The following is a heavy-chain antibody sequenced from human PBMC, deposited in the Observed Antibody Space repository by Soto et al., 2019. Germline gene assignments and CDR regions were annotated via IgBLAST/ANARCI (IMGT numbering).Heavy chain of an antibody. J-gene: IGHJ5*02. CDR2: IKQDGSEK. CDR3: VRVGDSGWFDP. Sequence: EVQLVESGGGLVQPGGSLRLSCAASGFTFSSYWMSWVRQAPGKGLEWVANIKQDGSEKYYVDSVKGRFTISRDNAKNSLYLQMNSLRAEDTAVYYCVRVGDSGWFDPWGQGTLVTVSS. V-gene: IGHV3-7*03. D-gene: IGHD1-26*01. CDR1: GFTFSSYW.